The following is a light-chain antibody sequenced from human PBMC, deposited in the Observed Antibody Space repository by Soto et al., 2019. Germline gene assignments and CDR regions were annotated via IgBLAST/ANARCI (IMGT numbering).Light chain of an antibody. Sequence: DIQMTQSPSSLSASVGDRVTITCRASQSISSYLNWYQQKPGKATKLLIYAASSLQSGVPSRFSGSGSGTDFALTISILQPEDFATYYCQQSYSTPPTFGQVTKVEIK. V-gene: IGKV1-39*01. CDR3: QQSYSTPPT. J-gene: IGKJ1*01. CDR1: QSISSY. CDR2: AAS.